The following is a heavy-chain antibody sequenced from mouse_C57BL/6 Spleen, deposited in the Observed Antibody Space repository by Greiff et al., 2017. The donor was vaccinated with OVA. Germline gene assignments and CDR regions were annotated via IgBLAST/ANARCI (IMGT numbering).Heavy chain of an antibody. CDR2: ISSGGSYT. D-gene: IGHD1-1*01. CDR3: ARQSYYVNPWYFDV. J-gene: IGHJ1*03. CDR1: GFTFSSYG. V-gene: IGHV5-6*01. Sequence: EVQGVESGGDLVKPGGSLKLSCAASGFTFSSYGMSWVRQTPDKRLEWVATISSGGSYTYYPDRVKGRLAISRDNAKNTLYLQMSSLKSEDTAMYYCARQSYYVNPWYFDVWGTGTTVTVSS.